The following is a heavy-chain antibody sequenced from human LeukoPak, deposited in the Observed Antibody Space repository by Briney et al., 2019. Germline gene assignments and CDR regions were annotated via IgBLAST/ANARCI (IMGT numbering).Heavy chain of an antibody. CDR3: ARTVGITIFGVVRSPNFDY. CDR2: IYYSGNT. CDR1: GGSISSYY. Sequence: PSETLSLTCTVSGGSISSYYWSWIRQPPGKGLEWIGYIYYSGNTNYSPSLKSRVTISVDTSKNQFSLKLSSVTAADTAVYYCARTVGITIFGVVRSPNFDYWGQGTLVTVSS. D-gene: IGHD3-3*01. V-gene: IGHV4-59*08. J-gene: IGHJ4*02.